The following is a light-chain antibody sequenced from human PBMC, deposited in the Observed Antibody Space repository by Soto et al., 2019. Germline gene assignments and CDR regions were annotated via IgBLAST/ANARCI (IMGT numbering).Light chain of an antibody. Sequence: IQLTQYQSTLSASVGDTVTITCRASQSISRWLAWYQQKPGKAPKILISDASILENGVPSRFSGTGSGTEFTLTISNLQPDDFATYFCQQYNSFSLITFGQGTRLEIK. J-gene: IGKJ5*01. CDR1: QSISRW. CDR2: DAS. V-gene: IGKV1-5*01. CDR3: QQYNSFSLIT.